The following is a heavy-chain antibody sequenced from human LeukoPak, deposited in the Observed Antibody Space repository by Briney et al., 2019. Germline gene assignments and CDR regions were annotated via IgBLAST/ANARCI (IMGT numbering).Heavy chain of an antibody. CDR2: ISGSSDGT. CDR1: GFTFSSYT. D-gene: IGHD1-26*01. CDR3: AKKAFGGYYYLDY. J-gene: IGHJ4*02. V-gene: IGHV3-23*01. Sequence: GGSLRLSCTASGFTFSSYTMSWVRQAPGKGLEWVSTISGSSDGTYYADSVRGRFTISRDSSQNTLYLQMYSLRVEDRAVYYCAKKAFGGYYYLDYWGQGTLVTVSS.